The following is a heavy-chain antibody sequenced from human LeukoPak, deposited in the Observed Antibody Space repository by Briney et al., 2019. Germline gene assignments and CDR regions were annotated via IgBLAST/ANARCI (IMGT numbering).Heavy chain of an antibody. V-gene: IGHV3-74*01. CDR3: ASPFCGRIACYGGNH. D-gene: IGHD2-21*01. CDR1: GFTFTNHW. CDR2: INSDGRIT. Sequence: GGSLRLSCAASGFTFTNHWMHWVRQAPGKGLVWVSRINSDGRITNYADSVKGRFTISRDNAKNTLYLQMNSLRVEDTAVYYCASPFCGRIACYGGNHWGQATLVTVSS. J-gene: IGHJ5*02.